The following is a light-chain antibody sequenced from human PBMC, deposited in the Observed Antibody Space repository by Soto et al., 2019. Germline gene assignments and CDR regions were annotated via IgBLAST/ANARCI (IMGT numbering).Light chain of an antibody. J-gene: IGKJ4*01. CDR2: DAS. CDR3: QQRSSWPLT. V-gene: IGKV3-11*01. CDR1: QSVSND. Sequence: EIVLTQSPGTLSLSPGERATLSCRASQSVSNDLAWYQQKPGQSPRLLIYDASNRAAGIPARFSGSGSGTDFTLTISGLEPEDFAVYYCQQRSSWPLTFGGGTKVDIK.